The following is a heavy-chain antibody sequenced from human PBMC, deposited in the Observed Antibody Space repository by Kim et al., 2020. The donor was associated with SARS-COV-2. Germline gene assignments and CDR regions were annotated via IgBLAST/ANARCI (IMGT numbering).Heavy chain of an antibody. D-gene: IGHD3-16*02. CDR2: ISCNGGNI. CDR1: GFTFSDYA. V-gene: IGHV3-9*01. CDR3: ANVHRNRGRKYYYGMDV. J-gene: IGHJ6*02. Sequence: GGSLRLSCAASGFTFSDYAMHWVRQAPGKGLEWVSGISCNGGNIDYADAGKGRFTISRDNAKNSLYLQMNSRRAEDTALYYFANVHRNRGRKYYYGMDVWGQGTTVAVSS.